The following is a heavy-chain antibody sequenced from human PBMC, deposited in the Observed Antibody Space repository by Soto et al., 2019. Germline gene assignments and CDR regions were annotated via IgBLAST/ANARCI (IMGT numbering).Heavy chain of an antibody. Sequence: GASAKVSCTASGYTFTSYGISWVRQDPGQGLEWMGWISAYNGNTKYVQNVQGRVTMTTDKFADTAYMELRSLRYDDTAVYYCVRDRHYDILTGSYNNWFDPWGQGTQVTVSS. D-gene: IGHD3-9*01. V-gene: IGHV1-18*01. CDR3: VRDRHYDILTGSYNNWFDP. CDR1: GYTFTSYG. J-gene: IGHJ5*02. CDR2: ISAYNGNT.